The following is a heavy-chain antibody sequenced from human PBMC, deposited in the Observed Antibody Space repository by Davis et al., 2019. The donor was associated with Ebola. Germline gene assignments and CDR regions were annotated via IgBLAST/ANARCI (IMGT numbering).Heavy chain of an antibody. CDR1: GFIFSSYS. Sequence: GGSLRLSCAASGFIFSSYSMNWVRQAPGKGLEWVSSISSSSSYIYYADSVKGRFTISRDNAKNSLYLQMNSLRAEDTAVYYCAREMAPVYFDYWGQGTLVTVSS. V-gene: IGHV3-21*01. J-gene: IGHJ4*02. CDR3: AREMAPVYFDY. CDR2: ISSSSSYI. D-gene: IGHD5-24*01.